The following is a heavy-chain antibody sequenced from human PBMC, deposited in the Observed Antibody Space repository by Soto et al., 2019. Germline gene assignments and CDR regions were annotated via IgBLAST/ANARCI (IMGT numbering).Heavy chain of an antibody. V-gene: IGHV3-53*02. CDR2: IYGGGST. J-gene: IGHJ5*02. CDR3: ASLWTYYYDSSGYYSDP. CDR1: GFTVSNNY. Sequence: EVQLVETGGGLIQPGGSLRLSCAASGFTVSNNYMSWVRQAPGKGLEWVSVIYGGGSTYYADSVKGRFTISRDNSKNTLYLQMNSLRAEDTAVYYCASLWTYYYDSSGYYSDPWGQGTLVTVSS. D-gene: IGHD3-22*01.